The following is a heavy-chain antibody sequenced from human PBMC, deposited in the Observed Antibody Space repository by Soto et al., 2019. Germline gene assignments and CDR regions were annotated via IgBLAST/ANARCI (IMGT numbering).Heavy chain of an antibody. CDR2: IYYSGST. CDR3: AREGQGGYSTYFDY. J-gene: IGHJ4*02. V-gene: IGHV4-31*03. D-gene: IGHD5-12*01. Sequence: PSETLSLTCTVSGGSISSGAYYWSWIRQHPGKGLDWIGYIYYSGSTYYNPSLGSRVTISVDTSKNQFSLKLSSVTAADTAVYYCAREGQGGYSTYFDYWGQGTLVTVSS. CDR1: GGSISSGAYY.